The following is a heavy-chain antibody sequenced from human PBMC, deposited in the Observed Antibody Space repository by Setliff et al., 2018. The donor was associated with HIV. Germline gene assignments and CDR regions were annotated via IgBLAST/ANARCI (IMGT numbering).Heavy chain of an antibody. Sequence: ASVKVSCKASGDTFISYGINWVRQAPGQGLEWMGWISAYNGDTKYARSLQGRVTMTTDTASSTSYMELRSLRSDDTAMYYCARIRAGALLNAFDIWAQGTMVTVSS. D-gene: IGHD1-26*01. V-gene: IGHV1-18*01. J-gene: IGHJ3*02. CDR1: GDTFISYG. CDR3: ARIRAGALLNAFDI. CDR2: ISAYNGDT.